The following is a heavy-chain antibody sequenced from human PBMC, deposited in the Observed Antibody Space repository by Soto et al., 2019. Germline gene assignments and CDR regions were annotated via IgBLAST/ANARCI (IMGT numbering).Heavy chain of an antibody. D-gene: IGHD2-2*01. J-gene: IGHJ4*02. V-gene: IGHV3-23*01. CDR3: AKSGGEYQLLSPDY. Sequence: GGSLRLSCAASGFTFSSYAMSWVRQAPGKGLEWVSVISGRGGSTYYADSVKGRFTISRDNSKNTLYLQMNSLRAEDTAVYYCAKSGGEYQLLSPDYWGQGTLVTVSS. CDR1: GFTFSSYA. CDR2: ISGRGGST.